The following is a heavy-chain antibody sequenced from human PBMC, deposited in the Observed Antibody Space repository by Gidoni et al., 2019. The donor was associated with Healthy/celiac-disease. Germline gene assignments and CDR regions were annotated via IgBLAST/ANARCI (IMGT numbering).Heavy chain of an antibody. J-gene: IGHJ5*02. CDR2: INTNTGKP. CDR1: GYTFTSYA. CDR3: ARDLGYYYGSGSNWFDP. Sequence: QVQLVQSGSALKKPGDSVQVSCKASGYTFTSYAMNWVRQAPGQGLEWMGWINTNTGKPTYAQGLKGRFVFSLDTSGRTAYLQISSLKAEDTAVYYCARDLGYYYGSGSNWFDPWGQGTLVTVSS. D-gene: IGHD3-10*01. V-gene: IGHV7-4-1*02.